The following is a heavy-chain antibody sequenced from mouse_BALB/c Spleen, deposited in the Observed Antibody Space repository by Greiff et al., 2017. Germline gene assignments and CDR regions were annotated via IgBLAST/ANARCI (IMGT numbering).Heavy chain of an antibody. CDR2: IYPGGGYT. CDR3: ARGGGLRAFDY. D-gene: IGHD2-4*01. CDR1: GYTFTNYW. Sequence: QVQLQQSGAELVRPGTSVKISCKASGYTFTNYWLGWVKQRPGHGLEWIGDIYPGGGYTNYNEKFKGKATLTADTSSSTAYMQLSSLTSEDSAVYCCARGGGLRAFDYWGQGTTLTVSS. V-gene: IGHV1-63*02. J-gene: IGHJ2*01.